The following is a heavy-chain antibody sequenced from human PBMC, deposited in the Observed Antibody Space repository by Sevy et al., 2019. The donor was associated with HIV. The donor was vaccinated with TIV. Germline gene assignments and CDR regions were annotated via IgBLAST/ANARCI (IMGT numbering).Heavy chain of an antibody. CDR3: AREDARGGDFDY. V-gene: IGHV3-33*08. J-gene: IGHJ4*02. CDR2: IWYDGSNK. Sequence: GGSLRLSCAASGFTFSSYVMHWVRQAPGKGLEWVAVIWYDGSNKYYADSVKGRFTISRDNSKNTLYLQMNSLRAEDTAVYYCAREDARGGDFDYWGQGTLVTVSS. CDR1: GFTFSSYV. D-gene: IGHD2-21*01.